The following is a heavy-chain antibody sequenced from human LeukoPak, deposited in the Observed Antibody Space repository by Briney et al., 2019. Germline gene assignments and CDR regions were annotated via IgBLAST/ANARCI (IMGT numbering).Heavy chain of an antibody. V-gene: IGHV5-51*01. CDR2: IYPRDSDT. Sequence: GESLKISCKGSGYSFPNYWIAWVRQMPGKGLEWMGIIYPRDSDTRYSPSFQGQVTISADKSISTAYLQWSSLKASDTAMYYCARLYYDFWSGYYSAREYYGMDVWGQGTTVTVSS. J-gene: IGHJ6*02. CDR3: ARLYYDFWSGYYSAREYYGMDV. CDR1: GYSFPNYW. D-gene: IGHD3-3*01.